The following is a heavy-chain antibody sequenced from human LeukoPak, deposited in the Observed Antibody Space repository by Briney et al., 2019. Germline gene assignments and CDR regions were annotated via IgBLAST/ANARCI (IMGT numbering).Heavy chain of an antibody. V-gene: IGHV3-74*01. CDR3: GKGAEYFFDSSGLIDY. Sequence: GGSLRLSCEASGFTFSYHWMHWVRQVPGKGLVWVARIQNDGISTTYADSVKGRFTISRVNAKNTLYLQMISLSDEDTAVYYCGKGAEYFFDSSGLIDYWGQGTLVTVYS. CDR1: GFTFSYHW. CDR2: IQNDGIST. J-gene: IGHJ4*02. D-gene: IGHD3-22*01.